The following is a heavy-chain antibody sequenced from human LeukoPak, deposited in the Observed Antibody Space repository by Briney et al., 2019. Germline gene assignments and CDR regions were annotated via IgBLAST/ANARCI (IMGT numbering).Heavy chain of an antibody. J-gene: IGHJ4*02. CDR1: GYTFSNYD. Sequence: ASVKVSCKASGYTFSNYDVIWVRQAPGQGLEWMGWMNPNSGNTGYVRRFQGRVTMTGDTSISTAYMELSSLMSDDTAVYYCARAVRNQLLSDYWGQGTLVTVSS. CDR2: MNPNSGNT. D-gene: IGHD2-2*01. CDR3: ARAVRNQLLSDY. V-gene: IGHV1-8*01.